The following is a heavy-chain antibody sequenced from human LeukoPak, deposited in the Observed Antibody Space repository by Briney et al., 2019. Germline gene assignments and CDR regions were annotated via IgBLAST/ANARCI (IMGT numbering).Heavy chain of an antibody. J-gene: IGHJ4*02. CDR2: IKPDGSTK. V-gene: IGHV3-7*01. Sequence: GGSLRLSCAASGFTFSSSWMSWVRQAPGKGLEWVANIKPDGSTKYYVDSEEGRFTISRDNAKNTLYLQMNSLRAEDTAVYYCAKDIAGAFLEWTFDYWGQGTLVTVSS. D-gene: IGHD3-3*01. CDR1: GFTFSSSW. CDR3: AKDIAGAFLEWTFDY.